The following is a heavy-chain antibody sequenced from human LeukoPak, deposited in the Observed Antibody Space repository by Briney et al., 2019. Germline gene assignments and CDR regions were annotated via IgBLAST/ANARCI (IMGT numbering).Heavy chain of an antibody. CDR3: ARGSGSSDY. Sequence: PGGSLRLSCAASGFTFSSYAMSWVRQAPGKGLEWVSAISGSGGSTYYADSVKGRFTISRDNAKNSLYLQMNSLRAEDTAVYYCARGSGSSDYWGQGTLVTVSS. J-gene: IGHJ4*02. V-gene: IGHV3-23*01. CDR2: ISGSGGST. CDR1: GFTFSSYA. D-gene: IGHD3-10*01.